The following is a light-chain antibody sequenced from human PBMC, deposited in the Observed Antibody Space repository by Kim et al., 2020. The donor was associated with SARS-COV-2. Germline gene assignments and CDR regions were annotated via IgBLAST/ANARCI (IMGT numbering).Light chain of an antibody. CDR3: MQYIQKPIT. CDR2: LGS. J-gene: IGKJ5*01. V-gene: IGKV2-28*01. Sequence: EIMLTQSPLSVPVTPGEPASFSCRSNQSLLHRSGYNFLDWYFQKPGQSPQLLMSLGSDWAPGVSGRFSGSGAGTDFTLKISTVEAADVGIYYCMQYIQKPITFGQGTRLEIK. CDR1: QSLLHRSGYNF.